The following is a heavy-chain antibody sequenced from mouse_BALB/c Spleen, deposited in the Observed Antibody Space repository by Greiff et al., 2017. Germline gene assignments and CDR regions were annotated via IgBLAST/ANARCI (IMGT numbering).Heavy chain of an antibody. CDR2: IWSGGST. V-gene: IGHV2-2*02. J-gene: IGHJ4*01. CDR3: ARNERFRASYYAMDY. D-gene: IGHD3-1*01. Sequence: QVQLKQSGPGLVQPSQSLSITCTVSGFSLTSYGVHWVRQSPGKGLEWLGVIWSGGSTDYNAAFISRLSISKDNSKSQVFFKMNSLQANDTAIYYCARNERFRASYYAMDYWGQGTSVTVSS. CDR1: GFSLTSYG.